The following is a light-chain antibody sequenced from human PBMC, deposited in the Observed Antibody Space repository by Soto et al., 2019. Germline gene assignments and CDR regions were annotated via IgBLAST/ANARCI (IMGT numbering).Light chain of an antibody. CDR3: QQYDRSPFT. Sequence: EIVLTQSPATLSLSPGERATLSCGASQSVGSTNLAWYQQKPGQAPRLLIYDASTRATGIPDRFSGSGSGTDFTLTISRLEPEDFAVYHCQQYDRSPFTFGPGTKVDIK. J-gene: IGKJ3*01. CDR1: QSVGSTN. CDR2: DAS. V-gene: IGKV3D-20*01.